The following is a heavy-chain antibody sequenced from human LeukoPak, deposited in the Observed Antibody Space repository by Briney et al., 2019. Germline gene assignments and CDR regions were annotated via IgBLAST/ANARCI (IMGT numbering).Heavy chain of an antibody. Sequence: GGSLRLSCAASGFTFSSYSMNWVRQAPGKGLEWVSSISSSSSYIYYADSVKGRFTISRDNSKNTLYLQMNSLRAEDTAVYYCARRDSSGYYYSYDAFDIWGQGTMVTVSS. V-gene: IGHV3-21*01. CDR2: ISSSSSYI. CDR3: ARRDSSGYYYSYDAFDI. CDR1: GFTFSSYS. J-gene: IGHJ3*02. D-gene: IGHD3-22*01.